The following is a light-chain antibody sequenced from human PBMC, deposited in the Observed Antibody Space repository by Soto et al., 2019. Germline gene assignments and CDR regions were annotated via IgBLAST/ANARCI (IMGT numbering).Light chain of an antibody. Sequence: EIVLTQSPGTLSLSPGERATLSCRASQSVGSSYLAWYQHKPGQAPKLLIYWASTRESGVPDRFSGSGSGTDFTLTISSLQAEDVAVYYCQQYYSTPFTFGPGTKVDIK. CDR3: QQYYSTPFT. J-gene: IGKJ3*01. V-gene: IGKV3-20*01. CDR2: WAS. CDR1: QSVGSSY.